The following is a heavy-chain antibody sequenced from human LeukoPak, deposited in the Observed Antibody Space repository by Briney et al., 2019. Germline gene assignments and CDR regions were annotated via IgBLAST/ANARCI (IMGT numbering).Heavy chain of an antibody. Sequence: ASVKVSCKASGYTFTSYGISWVRQAPGQGLEWMGWISAYNGNTNYAQKLQGRVTMTTDTSTSTAYMELRSLRSDDTAVYYCARGLKVYYDSSGYTYYFDYWGQGTLVTVSS. J-gene: IGHJ4*02. CDR2: ISAYNGNT. CDR1: GYTFTSYG. D-gene: IGHD3-22*01. V-gene: IGHV1-18*01. CDR3: ARGLKVYYDSSGYTYYFDY.